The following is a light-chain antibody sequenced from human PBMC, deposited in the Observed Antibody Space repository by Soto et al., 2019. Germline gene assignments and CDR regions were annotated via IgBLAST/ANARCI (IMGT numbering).Light chain of an antibody. CDR1: QDIKNY. CDR2: DAS. V-gene: IGKV1-33*01. CDR3: QHYDHLPPLS. J-gene: IGKJ4*01. Sequence: DIQMTQSRSSLSASVGDRVTITCQASQDIKNYLNWYQQKPGKAPNLLIYDASNLKTGVPSRFSGSGSGTHFTFTISSLQPEDIATYYCQHYDHLPPLSFGGGTKVEIK.